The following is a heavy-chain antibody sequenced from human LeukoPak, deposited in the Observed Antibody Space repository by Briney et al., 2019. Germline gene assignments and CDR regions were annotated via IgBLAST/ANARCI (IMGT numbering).Heavy chain of an antibody. CDR1: GFTFSTYN. D-gene: IGHD4-17*01. V-gene: IGHV3-48*04. CDR3: AVDRRQGPTVTTFSPFDY. CDR2: ISKSSNTI. Sequence: GGFLRLSCAASGFTFSTYNMIWVRQAAGKGLEWVSYISKSSNTIYYADSVKGRFTISRDNAKNSLSLQMNSLRAEDTAVYYCAVDRRQGPTVTTFSPFDYWGQGTMVTVSS. J-gene: IGHJ4*02.